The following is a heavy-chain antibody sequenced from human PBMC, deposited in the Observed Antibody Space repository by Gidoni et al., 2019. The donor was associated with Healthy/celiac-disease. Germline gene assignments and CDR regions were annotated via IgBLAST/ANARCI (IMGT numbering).Heavy chain of an antibody. D-gene: IGHD6-13*01. CDR3: ARDALAAAGTYYYGMDV. Sequence: QVQLVESGGGVVQPGRSLRLSCAASGFTFSSYGMHWVRQAPGKGLEWVAVIWYDGSNKYYADSVKGRFTISRDNSKNTLYLQMNSLRAEDTAVYYCARDALAAAGTYYYGMDVWGQGTTVTVSS. J-gene: IGHJ6*02. V-gene: IGHV3-33*01. CDR1: GFTFSSYG. CDR2: IWYDGSNK.